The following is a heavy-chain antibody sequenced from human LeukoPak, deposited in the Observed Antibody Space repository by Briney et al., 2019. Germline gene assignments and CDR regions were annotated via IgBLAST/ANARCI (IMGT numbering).Heavy chain of an antibody. CDR2: IYTSGST. V-gene: IGHV4-61*02. CDR3: ARDFASSGSGRGYGY. D-gene: IGHD3-10*01. CDR1: GGSITNGSYY. J-gene: IGHJ4*02. Sequence: SETLSLTCTVSGGSITNGSYYWSWIRQPAGKGLEWIGRIYTSGSTNYNPSLKSRVTISIDTSKNQFSLKMTSVTAADTAVYFCARDFASSGSGRGYGYWGQGTLVTVSS.